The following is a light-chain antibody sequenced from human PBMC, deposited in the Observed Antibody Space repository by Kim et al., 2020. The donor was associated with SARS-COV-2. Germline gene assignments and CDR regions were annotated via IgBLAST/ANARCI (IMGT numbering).Light chain of an antibody. V-gene: IGLV3-19*01. Sequence: SSELTQDPAVSVALGQTVRITCQGDSLRSDYATWYQQEPGQAPILVIYGKNNRPSGIPDRFSCSSSGNTASLTITGTQAGDEADYSCTSRNSNNNVLSGG. CDR3: TSRNSNNNVL. CDR1: SLRSDY. J-gene: IGLJ2*01. CDR2: GKN.